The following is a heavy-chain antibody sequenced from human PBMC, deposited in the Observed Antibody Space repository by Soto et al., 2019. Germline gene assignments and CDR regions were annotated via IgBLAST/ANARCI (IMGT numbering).Heavy chain of an antibody. J-gene: IGHJ4*02. CDR2: ISSSSSYT. Sequence: QVQLVESGGGLVKPGGSLRLSCAASGFTFSDYYMSWIRQAPGKGLEWVSYISSSSSYTNYADSVKGRFTISRDNAKNSLYLKMNSLRAEDTAGYYFARGGIAAVGPFDSWGQGALCTVSS. D-gene: IGHD6-13*01. V-gene: IGHV3-11*06. CDR3: ARGGIAAVGPFDS. CDR1: GFTFSDYY.